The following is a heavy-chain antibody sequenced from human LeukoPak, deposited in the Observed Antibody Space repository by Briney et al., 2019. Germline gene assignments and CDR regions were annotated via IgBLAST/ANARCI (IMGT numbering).Heavy chain of an antibody. V-gene: IGHV4-59*11. CDR3: AREASSGHGFDY. D-gene: IGHD6-19*01. CDR2: IYYSGTT. CDR1: GGSISDHY. J-gene: IGHJ4*02. Sequence: PSETLSLTCTVSGGSISDHYWSWIRQPPGRGLEWIGYIYYSGTTNYNPSLKSRVTMSEDTSKNHFSLRLSSVTAADTAVYYCAREASSGHGFDYWGQGTVVTVSS.